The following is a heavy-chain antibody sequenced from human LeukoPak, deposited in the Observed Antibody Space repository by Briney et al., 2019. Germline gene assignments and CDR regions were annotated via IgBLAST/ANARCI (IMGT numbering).Heavy chain of an antibody. CDR3: AKGTASDY. CDR2: ISYDGSNK. V-gene: IGHV3-30*18. J-gene: IGHJ4*02. CDR1: GFTFSSYD. D-gene: IGHD5-18*01. Sequence: GGSLRLSCTASGFTFSSYDMLWVRQAPGKGLEWVAVISYDGSNKYYADSVKGRFTISRDNSKNTLYLQMNSLRAEDTAVYYCAKGTASDYWGQGTLVTVSS.